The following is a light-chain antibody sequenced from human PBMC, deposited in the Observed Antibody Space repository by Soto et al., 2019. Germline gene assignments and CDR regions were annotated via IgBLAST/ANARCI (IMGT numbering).Light chain of an antibody. CDR2: GNS. CDR1: SSNIGAGYD. J-gene: IGLJ2*01. CDR3: QSYDSSLRVV. Sequence: QSVLTQPPSVSWAPGQRVTISCTGSSSNIGAGYDVHWYQQLPGTAPKLLIHGNSNRPSGVPDRFSGSKSGTSASLAITGLQAEDEADYYCQSYDSSLRVVFGGGTKLTVL. V-gene: IGLV1-40*01.